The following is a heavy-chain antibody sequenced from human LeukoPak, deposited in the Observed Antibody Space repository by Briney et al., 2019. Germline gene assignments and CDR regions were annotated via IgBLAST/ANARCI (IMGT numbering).Heavy chain of an antibody. Sequence: PSETLSLTCAVYGGSFSGYYWSWIRQPPGKGLEWIGEINHSGSTNYNPSLKSRVTISVDTSKNQFSLKLSSVTAADTAVYYCARRKYYYDTSNRNWFDPWGQGTLVTVSS. V-gene: IGHV4-34*01. D-gene: IGHD3-22*01. CDR2: INHSGST. CDR3: ARRKYYYDTSNRNWFDP. J-gene: IGHJ5*02. CDR1: GGSFSGYY.